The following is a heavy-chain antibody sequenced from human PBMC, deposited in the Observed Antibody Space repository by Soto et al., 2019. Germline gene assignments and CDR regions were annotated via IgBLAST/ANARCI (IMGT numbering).Heavy chain of an antibody. CDR1: GFTFSTYS. CDR3: ARGKGCTSATCYYDYYFDY. D-gene: IGHD3-22*01. V-gene: IGHV3-64*02. Sequence: EVQLVESGEGLVQPGGSLRLSCAASGFTFSTYSMHWVRQAPGKGMEHVSGISINGANTYYRDSVKGRFTISRDNSKNTLYLQMGSLRAEDTAVYYCARGKGCTSATCYYDYYFDYWGQGTLVTVSS. CDR2: ISINGANT. J-gene: IGHJ4*02.